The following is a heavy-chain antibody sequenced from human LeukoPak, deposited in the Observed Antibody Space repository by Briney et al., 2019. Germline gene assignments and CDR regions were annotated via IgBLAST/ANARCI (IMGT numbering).Heavy chain of an antibody. J-gene: IGHJ5*02. Sequence: VASVKVSCKASGYTFTSYSISWVRQAPGQGLEWMGWISAYNGNTNYAQKLQGRVTMTTDTSTSTAYMELRSLRSDDTAVYYCARALARMITFGGVIPWGQGTLVTVSS. CDR3: ARALARMITFGGVIP. V-gene: IGHV1-18*01. D-gene: IGHD3-16*01. CDR1: GYTFTSYS. CDR2: ISAYNGNT.